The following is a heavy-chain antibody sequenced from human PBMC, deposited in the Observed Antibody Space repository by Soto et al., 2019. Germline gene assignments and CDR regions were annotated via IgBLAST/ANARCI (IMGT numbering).Heavy chain of an antibody. CDR3: AADRCTNGVCYYYYGMDV. D-gene: IGHD2-8*01. CDR2: IVVGSGNT. V-gene: IGHV1-58*01. CDR1: GFTFTSSA. J-gene: IGHJ6*02. Sequence: ASVKVSCKASGFTFTSSAVQWVRQARGQRLEWIGWIVVGSGNTNYAQKFQERVTITRDMSTSTAYMELSSLRSEDTAVYYCAADRCTNGVCYYYYGMDVWGQGTTVTVSS.